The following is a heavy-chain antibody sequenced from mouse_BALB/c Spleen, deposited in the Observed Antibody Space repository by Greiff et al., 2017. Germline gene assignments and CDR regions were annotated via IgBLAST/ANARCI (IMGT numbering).Heavy chain of an antibody. V-gene: IGHV1-82*01. CDR1: GYAFSSSW. CDR3: YYDVSAY. D-gene: IGHD2-4*01. J-gene: IGHJ3*01. CDR2: IYPGDGDT. Sequence: VQVVESGPELVKPGASVKISCKASGYAFSSSWMNWVKQRPGQGLEWIGRIYPGDGDTNYNGKFKGKATLTADKSSSTAYMQLSSLTSVDSAVYFCYYDVSAYWGQGTLVTVSA.